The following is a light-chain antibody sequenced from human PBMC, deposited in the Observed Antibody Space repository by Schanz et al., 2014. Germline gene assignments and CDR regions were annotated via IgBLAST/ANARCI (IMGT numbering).Light chain of an antibody. Sequence: QSALTQPASVSGSPGQSITISCTGTSSDVGSNNIVSWYQQHPGKAPKLMIYEGTKRPLGVSNRFSGSKSGNTASLTISGLQAEDEADYYCCSFAGSHVVFGGGTKLTVL. J-gene: IGLJ2*01. CDR3: CSFAGSHVV. CDR1: SSDVGSNNI. V-gene: IGLV2-23*01. CDR2: EGT.